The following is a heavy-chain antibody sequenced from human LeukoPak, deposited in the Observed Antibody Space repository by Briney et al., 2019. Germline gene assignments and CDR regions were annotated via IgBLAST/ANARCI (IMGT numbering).Heavy chain of an antibody. CDR2: TSCSGDHT. CDR1: RFNFSRDP. J-gene: IGHJ4*02. Sequence: GGALLLYGSGTRFNFSRDPLSGADAPPGKGVEGGPATSCSGDHTYPADSVQGRFTISRDHSQNPLDVKMNSLRAQGTALYYCAKDRGVYSRSYGNLDYSGQGTLVTVSS. D-gene: IGHD1-26*01. CDR3: AKDRGVYSRSYGNLDY. V-gene: IGHV3-23*01.